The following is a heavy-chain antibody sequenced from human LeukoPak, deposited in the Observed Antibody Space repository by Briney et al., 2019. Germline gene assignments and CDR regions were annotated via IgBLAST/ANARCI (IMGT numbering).Heavy chain of an antibody. J-gene: IGHJ3*02. CDR2: IYYSGST. CDR1: GGSISSYY. CDR3: ARDSRDIEAFDI. Sequence: PSETLSLTCNASGGSISSYYWSWIRQPPGKGLEWIGYIYYSGSTNYNPSLKSRVTISVDTSKNQFSLKLSSVTAADTAVYYCARDSRDIEAFDIWGQGTMVTVSS. V-gene: IGHV4-59*01. D-gene: IGHD2-15*01.